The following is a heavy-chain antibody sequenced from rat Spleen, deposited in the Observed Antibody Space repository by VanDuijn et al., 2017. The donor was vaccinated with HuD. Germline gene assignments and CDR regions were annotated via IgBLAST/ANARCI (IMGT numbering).Heavy chain of an antibody. D-gene: IGHD1-10*01. CDR1: GFTFSDYG. Sequence: EVQLVESGGGLVQPGRSLKLSCAASGFTFSDYGMTWVRQAPTKGLEGVTSISSGGGNTYYRDSVKGRFTISRDNAKSTLYLQMDSLRSEDTATYYCARSRTTYFDYWGQGVMVTVSS. CDR3: ARSRTTYFDY. CDR2: ISSGGGNT. V-gene: IGHV5S13*01. J-gene: IGHJ2*01.